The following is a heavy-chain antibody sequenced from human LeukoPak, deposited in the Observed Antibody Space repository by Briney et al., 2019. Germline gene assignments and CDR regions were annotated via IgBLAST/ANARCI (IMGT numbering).Heavy chain of an antibody. J-gene: IGHJ4*02. CDR1: GFTFSSYA. D-gene: IGHD6-19*01. CDR2: ISGSGDST. CDR3: AKDSGWYFDY. Sequence: GGSLRLSCAASGFTFSSYAMSWVRQAPGKGLEWVSAISGSGDSTYYADSVKGRFTISRDNSKNTLYLQMNSLRAEGTAVYYCAKDSGWYFDYWGQGTLVTVSS. V-gene: IGHV3-23*01.